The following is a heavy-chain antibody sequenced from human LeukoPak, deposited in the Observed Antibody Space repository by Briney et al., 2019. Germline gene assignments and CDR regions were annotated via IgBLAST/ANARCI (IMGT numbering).Heavy chain of an antibody. D-gene: IGHD2-8*01. CDR1: GFSFSTDW. J-gene: IGHJ4*02. Sequence: AGGSLRLSCVTSGFSFSTDWMSWVRQAPGKGLEWVANIKRDGSEKYYVDSVKDRFTISRDNAKNSLYLQMNSLRDEDTAVYYSARDRGYCTSDDCYSWFHYWGQGTLVIVSS. CDR3: ARDRGYCTSDDCYSWFHY. CDR2: IKRDGSEK. V-gene: IGHV3-7*01.